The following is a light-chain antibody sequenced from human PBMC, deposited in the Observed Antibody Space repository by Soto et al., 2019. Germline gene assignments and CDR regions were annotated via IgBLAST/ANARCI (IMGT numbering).Light chain of an antibody. CDR1: QSVSSY. J-gene: IGKJ1*01. CDR3: QQRSNWPPWT. Sequence: IFMTQSPATLSVSPWETATLSSTASQSVSSYLAWYQQKPGQAPRLLIYDASNRATGIPARFSGSGSGTDFTLTISSLEPEDFAVYYCQQRSNWPPWTFGQGTKVDI. CDR2: DAS. V-gene: IGKV3-11*01.